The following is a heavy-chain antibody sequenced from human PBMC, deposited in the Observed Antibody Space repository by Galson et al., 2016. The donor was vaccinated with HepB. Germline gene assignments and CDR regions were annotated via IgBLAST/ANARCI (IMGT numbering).Heavy chain of an antibody. CDR1: GFTFRNYW. CDR2: IDGVGGSI. Sequence: SLRLSCAASGFTFRNYWMHWVRQAPGKGLVWVARIDGVGGSITYAGSVKGRFTISRDNAKNTLYLEMNSLRVEDTAVHYCARGSQGFYWGQGTLVTVSS. CDR3: ARGSQGFY. J-gene: IGHJ4*02. V-gene: IGHV3-74*01.